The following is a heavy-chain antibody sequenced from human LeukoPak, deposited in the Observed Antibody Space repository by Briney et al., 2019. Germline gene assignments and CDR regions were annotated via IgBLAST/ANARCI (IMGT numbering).Heavy chain of an antibody. J-gene: IGHJ6*03. CDR2: INHSGST. Sequence: SSETLSLTCAVYGGSFSGYYWSWIRQPPGKGLEWIGEINHSGSTNYNPSLKSRVTISVDTSKNQFSLKLSSVTAADTAVYYCARGRIAVAGTRVGNYYYYYMDVWGKGTTVTVSS. CDR3: ARGRIAVAGTRVGNYYYYYMDV. V-gene: IGHV4-34*01. D-gene: IGHD6-19*01. CDR1: GGSFSGYY.